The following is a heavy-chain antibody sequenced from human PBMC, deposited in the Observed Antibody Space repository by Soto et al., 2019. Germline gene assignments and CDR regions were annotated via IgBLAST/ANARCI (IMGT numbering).Heavy chain of an antibody. Sequence: EVQLVESGGGLVQPGGSLRLSCAASGFTFSSYSMNWVRQAPGKGLEWVSYISSSSTIYYADSVKGRFTISRDNAKNSLYLQMNSLRDEDTAVYYCARDGGLTVTTGLIDYWGQGTLVTVSS. J-gene: IGHJ4*02. D-gene: IGHD4-17*01. CDR3: ARDGGLTVTTGLIDY. CDR1: GFTFSSYS. CDR2: ISSSSTI. V-gene: IGHV3-48*02.